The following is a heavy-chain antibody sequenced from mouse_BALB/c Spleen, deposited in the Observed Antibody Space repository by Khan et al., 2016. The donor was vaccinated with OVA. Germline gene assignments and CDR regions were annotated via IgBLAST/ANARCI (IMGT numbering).Heavy chain of an antibody. D-gene: IGHD2-4*01. V-gene: IGHV1S56*01. J-gene: IGHJ4*01. CDR2: IYPGDGST. CDR3: AREGLRGVGMDY. Sequence: QVQLKQSGPELVKPGALVKISCKASGYTFTAYDINWVKQRPGQGLEWIGWIYPGDGSTKYYENFKGKATLTADSSSNTAYMQLSSLTSEKSAVYFCAREGLRGVGMDYWGQGTSDSVSS. CDR1: GYTFTAYD.